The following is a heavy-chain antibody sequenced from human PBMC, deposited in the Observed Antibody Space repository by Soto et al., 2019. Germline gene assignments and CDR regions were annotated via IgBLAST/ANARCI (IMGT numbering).Heavy chain of an antibody. V-gene: IGHV1-18*01. CDR2: INAHNGNT. D-gene: IGHD4-17*01. CDR3: AIADYGDPDY. Sequence: QVQLVQSGAEVKKPGASVKVSCKASGSTFPSPTVSWVRQAPGQGLEWMGWINAHNGNTKYAQKFQGRLTMTTDTATGTGYMELRSLRSDDTAIYFCAIADYGDPDYWGQGTLVTVSS. CDR1: GSTFPSPT. J-gene: IGHJ4*02.